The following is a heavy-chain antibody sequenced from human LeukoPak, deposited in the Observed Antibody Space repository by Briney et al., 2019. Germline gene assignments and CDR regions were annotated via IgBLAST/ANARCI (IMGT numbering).Heavy chain of an antibody. CDR2: IYPGDSDN. CDR3: ASTVLTGDYSDAFDI. CDR1: GYSITSYW. D-gene: IGHD7-27*01. J-gene: IGHJ3*02. Sequence: AESLKVSCEGSGYSITSYWIGWVRQMAGKGLEWVGIIYPGDSDNRYSPSFQGQVTISADKSISTAYLQWSSLKASDTVMYYCASTVLTGDYSDAFDIWGQGTMVTVSS. V-gene: IGHV5-51*01.